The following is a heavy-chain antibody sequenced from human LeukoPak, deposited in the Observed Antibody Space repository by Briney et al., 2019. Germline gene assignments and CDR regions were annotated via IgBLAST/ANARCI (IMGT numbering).Heavy chain of an antibody. CDR1: GFSFSNCS. J-gene: IGHJ6*02. D-gene: IGHD4-17*01. CDR2: ISSSSTYI. Sequence: GGSLRLSCAASGFSFSNCSMNWVRQAPGKGLEWVSSISSSSTYIYYADSLEGRFTISRDNVRNSLYLQMNSLRAGDTAVYYCARITVTSRGYYYGMDVWGQGTTVTVSS. V-gene: IGHV3-21*01. CDR3: ARITVTSRGYYYGMDV.